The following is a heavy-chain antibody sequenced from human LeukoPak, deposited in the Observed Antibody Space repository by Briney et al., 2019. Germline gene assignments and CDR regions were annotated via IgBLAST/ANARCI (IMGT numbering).Heavy chain of an antibody. J-gene: IGHJ4*02. CDR2: IWYDGSNK. D-gene: IGHD1-1*01. CDR3: ATTDFDY. CDR1: GLTFSNYG. Sequence: GGSLRLSCAASGLTFSNYGMHWVRQAPGKGLEWVAVIWYDGSNKYYADSVKGRFTISRDNTENTLYLHMNSLRAEDTAVYYCATTDFDYWGQGTLVTVSS. V-gene: IGHV3-33*01.